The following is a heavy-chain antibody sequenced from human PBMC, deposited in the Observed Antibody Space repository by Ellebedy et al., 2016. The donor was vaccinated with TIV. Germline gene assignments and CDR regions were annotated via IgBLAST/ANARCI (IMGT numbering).Heavy chain of an antibody. V-gene: IGHV3-53*01. J-gene: IGHJ3*02. Sequence: GESLKISXAASGFIVSSNSMSWVRQAPGKGLEWVSLIDSGGNIYYADSVKGRCTISRDKSKNTVFLHLNSLRAEDTAVYYCATRHYGGFDIWGQGTKVTVSS. D-gene: IGHD4-23*01. CDR2: IDSGGNI. CDR3: ATRHYGGFDI. CDR1: GFIVSSNS.